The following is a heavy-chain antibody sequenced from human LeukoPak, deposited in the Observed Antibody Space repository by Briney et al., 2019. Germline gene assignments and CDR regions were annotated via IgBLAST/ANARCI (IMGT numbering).Heavy chain of an antibody. CDR3: AKDKASSTYYFDY. CDR1: GFTFSSYG. D-gene: IGHD6-6*01. J-gene: IGHJ4*02. V-gene: IGHV3-30*18. Sequence: PGRSLRLSCAASGFTFSSYGMHWVRQAPGKGLEWVAVISYDGSSKYYPDSVKGRFTISRDNSKNTLYLQMNSLRAEDTAVYYCAKDKASSTYYFDYWGQGTLVTVSS. CDR2: ISYDGSSK.